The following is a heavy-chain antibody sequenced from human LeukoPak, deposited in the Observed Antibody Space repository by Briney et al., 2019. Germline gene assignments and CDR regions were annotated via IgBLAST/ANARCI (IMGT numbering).Heavy chain of an antibody. CDR3: ARVYSSDWYGLYYFDY. D-gene: IGHD6-19*01. CDR2: ISAYNGNT. CDR1: GYTFTSYG. Sequence: ASVKVSCKASGYTFTSYGISWVRQAPGQGLEWMGWISAYNGNTNYAQKLQGRVTMTTDTSTSTAYMELRSLRSDDTAVYYCARVYSSDWYGLYYFDYWGQGTLVTVSS. J-gene: IGHJ4*02. V-gene: IGHV1-18*01.